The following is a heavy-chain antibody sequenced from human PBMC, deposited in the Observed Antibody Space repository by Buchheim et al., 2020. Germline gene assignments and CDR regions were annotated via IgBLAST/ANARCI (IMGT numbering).Heavy chain of an antibody. CDR3: AKYLPYYYDSSGYLVD. Sequence: QVQLVESGGGVVQPGRSLRLSCAASGFTFSSYGMHWVRQAPGKGLEWVAVISYDGSNKYYADSVKGRFTISRDNSKNTLYLQMNSLRAEDTAVYYCAKYLPYYYDSSGYLVDWGQGTL. CDR2: ISYDGSNK. CDR1: GFTFSSYG. J-gene: IGHJ4*02. V-gene: IGHV3-30*18. D-gene: IGHD3-22*01.